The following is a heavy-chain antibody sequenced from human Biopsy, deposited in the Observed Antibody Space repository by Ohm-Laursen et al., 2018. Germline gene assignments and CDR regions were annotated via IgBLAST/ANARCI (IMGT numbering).Heavy chain of an antibody. J-gene: IGHJ4*02. CDR1: GYTFTDYF. CDR3: ARNTGWYGDLYYFDY. Sequence: GASVKVSCKASGYTFTDYFIHWVRQAPGQGLEWMGMINPSGSTTSYPQIFQGRVTMTRDTSKSTVYMELSSLRSADTAVYFCARNTGWYGDLYYFDYWGQGTLVTVSS. V-gene: IGHV1-46*01. D-gene: IGHD6-19*01. CDR2: INPSGSTT.